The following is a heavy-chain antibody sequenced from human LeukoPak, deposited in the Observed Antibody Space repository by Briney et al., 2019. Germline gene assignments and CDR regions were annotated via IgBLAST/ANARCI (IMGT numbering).Heavy chain of an antibody. J-gene: IGHJ6*02. CDR2: ISGSGGST. CDR1: GFTFSSYA. Sequence: GGSLRLSCAASGFTFSSYAMSWVRQAPGKGLEWVSAISGSGGSTYYADSVKGRFTISRDNSKNTLYLQMNSLRAEDTAVYYCAKARSAYYSYYGMDVWGQGTTVTVSS. CDR3: AKARSAYYSYYGMDV. V-gene: IGHV3-23*01.